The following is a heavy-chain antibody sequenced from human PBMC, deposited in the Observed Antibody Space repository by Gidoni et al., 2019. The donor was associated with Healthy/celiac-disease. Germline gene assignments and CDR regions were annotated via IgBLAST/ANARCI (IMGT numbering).Heavy chain of an antibody. CDR2: ISGSSSYI. CDR3: ARAQAPGRGGPGY. D-gene: IGHD3-16*01. J-gene: IGHJ4*02. CDR1: GFPFSSYG. V-gene: IGHV3-21*01. Sequence: EVHLLESGGGLVKPGGSLRLSCAASGFPFSSYGMNWVRQAPGKGLEWVSSISGSSSYINYADSVKGRFTISRDNAKNSLYLQMNSLRAEDTAVYYCARAQAPGRGGPGYWGQGTLVTVSS.